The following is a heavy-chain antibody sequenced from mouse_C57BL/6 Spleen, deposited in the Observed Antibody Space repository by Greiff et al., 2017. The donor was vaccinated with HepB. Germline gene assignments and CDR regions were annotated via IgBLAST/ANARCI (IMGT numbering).Heavy chain of an antibody. CDR2: IYPRSGNT. J-gene: IGHJ4*01. CDR1: GYTFTSYG. V-gene: IGHV1-81*01. D-gene: IGHD2-4*01. Sequence: VQLQESGAELARPGASVKLSCKASGYTFTSYGISWVKQRTGQGLEWIGEIYPRSGNTYYNEKFKGKATLTADKSSSTAYMELRSLTSEDSAVYFCARDDYGGGYYYAMDYWGQGTSVTVSS. CDR3: ARDDYGGGYYYAMDY.